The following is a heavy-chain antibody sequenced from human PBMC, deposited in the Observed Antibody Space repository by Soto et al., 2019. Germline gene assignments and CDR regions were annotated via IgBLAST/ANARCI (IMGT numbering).Heavy chain of an antibody. D-gene: IGHD3-16*02. Sequence: PSETLSLTCAVYGGSFSGYYWSWIRQPPGKGLEWIGEINHSGSTNYNPSLKSRVTISVDTSKNQFSLKLSSVTAADTAVYYCAREVPSLITFGGVIVRDSLGPGYYFDYWGQGTLVTVSS. V-gene: IGHV4-34*01. J-gene: IGHJ4*02. CDR1: GGSFSGYY. CDR3: AREVPSLITFGGVIVRDSLGPGYYFDY. CDR2: INHSGST.